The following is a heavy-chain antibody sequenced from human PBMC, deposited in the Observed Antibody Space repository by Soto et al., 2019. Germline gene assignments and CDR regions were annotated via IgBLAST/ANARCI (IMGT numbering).Heavy chain of an antibody. V-gene: IGHV3-23*01. CDR3: AKGQLVDYYYYMDV. CDR2: ISGSGGST. J-gene: IGHJ6*03. D-gene: IGHD6-6*01. Sequence: PGGSLRLSCAASGFTFSSYAMSWVRQAPGKGQEWVSAISGSGGSTYYADSVKGRFTISRDNSKNTLYLQMNSLRAEDTAVYYCAKGQLVDYYYYMDVWGKGTTVTVSS. CDR1: GFTFSSYA.